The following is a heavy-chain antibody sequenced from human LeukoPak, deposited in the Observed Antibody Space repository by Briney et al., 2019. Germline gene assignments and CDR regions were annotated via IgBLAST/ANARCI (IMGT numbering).Heavy chain of an antibody. D-gene: IGHD1-26*01. V-gene: IGHV3-21*01. CDR1: GFTFSSYS. CDR3: ARDLLVEATYR. J-gene: IGHJ4*02. CDR2: ISSSSSYI. Sequence: GGSLRLSCAASGFTFSSYSMNWVRQAPGKGLEWVSSISSSSSYIYYADSVKGRFTISRDNAKNSLYLQMNSLRAEDTAVYYCARDLLVEATYRWGQETWSPSPQ.